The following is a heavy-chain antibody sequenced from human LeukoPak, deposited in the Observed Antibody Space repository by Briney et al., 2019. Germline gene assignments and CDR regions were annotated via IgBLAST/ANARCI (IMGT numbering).Heavy chain of an antibody. Sequence: PGGSLRLSCAASGFTVSSNYMSWVRQAPGKGLEWVSVIYSGGSTYYADSVKGRFTISRDNSKNTLYLQMNSLRAEDTAVYYCARGSRYSYGSPDYWGQGTLVTVSS. J-gene: IGHJ4*02. V-gene: IGHV3-53*01. CDR2: IYSGGST. CDR1: GFTVSSNY. D-gene: IGHD5-18*01. CDR3: ARGSRYSYGSPDY.